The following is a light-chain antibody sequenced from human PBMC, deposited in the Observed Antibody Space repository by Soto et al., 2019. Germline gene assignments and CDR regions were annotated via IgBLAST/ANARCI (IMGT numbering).Light chain of an antibody. V-gene: IGKV1-39*01. CDR2: AAS. Sequence: DIQMTQSPSSLSASVGDRVTITCRASQSISSYLNWYQQKPGKVPKVLIYAASTLQSGVPSRFSGSGSGTDFTLTISSLQPEDFATYYCQQSYNTPLTFGQGTKVDIK. CDR1: QSISSY. J-gene: IGKJ1*01. CDR3: QQSYNTPLT.